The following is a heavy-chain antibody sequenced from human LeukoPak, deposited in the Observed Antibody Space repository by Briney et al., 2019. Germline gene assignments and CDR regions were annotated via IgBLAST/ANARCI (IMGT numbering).Heavy chain of an antibody. CDR3: ARARQQLARYYFDY. V-gene: IGHV4-38-2*01. D-gene: IGHD6-13*01. CDR2: IYHSGST. Sequence: SETLSLTCAVSGYSISSGYYWGWIRQPPGKGLEWIGSIYHSGSTYYNPSLKSRVTISVDTSKNQFSLKLSSVTAADTAVYYCARARQQLARYYFDYWGQGTLVTVSS. J-gene: IGHJ4*02. CDR1: GYSISSGYY.